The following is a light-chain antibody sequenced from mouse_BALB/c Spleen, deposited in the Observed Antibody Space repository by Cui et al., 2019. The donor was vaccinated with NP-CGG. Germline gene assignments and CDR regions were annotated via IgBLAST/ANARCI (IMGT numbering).Light chain of an antibody. CDR3: ALWYSNHWV. J-gene: IGLJ1*01. CDR2: GTN. CDR1: TGAVTIRNY. V-gene: IGLV1*01. Sequence: QAVVTQESALITSPGETVTLTCRSSTGAVTIRNYANWVQEKPDHLFTGLIGGTNNRVPGVPARFSGSLIGDKAALTITGAQTEDEAIYFCALWYSNHWVFGGGTKLTVL.